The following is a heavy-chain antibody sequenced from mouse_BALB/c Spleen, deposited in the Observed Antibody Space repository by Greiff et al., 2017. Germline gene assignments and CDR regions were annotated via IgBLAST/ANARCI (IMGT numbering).Heavy chain of an antibody. J-gene: IGHJ4*01. V-gene: IGHV1-80*01. CDR2: IYPGDGDT. CDR3: ARGVVYGSTDHAMDY. Sequence: VQLQQSGAELVRPGSSVKISCKASGYAFSNYWMNWVKQRPGQGLEWIGEIYPGDGDTNYNGKFKGKATLTADKSSSTAYMKLSSLTSEDSAVYFGARGVVYGSTDHAMDYWGQGTSVTVSS. CDR1: GYAFSNYW. D-gene: IGHD1-1*01.